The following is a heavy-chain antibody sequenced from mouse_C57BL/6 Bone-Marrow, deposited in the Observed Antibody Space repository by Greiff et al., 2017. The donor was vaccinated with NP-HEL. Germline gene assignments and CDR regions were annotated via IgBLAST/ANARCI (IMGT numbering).Heavy chain of an antibody. D-gene: IGHD2-4*01. CDR3: ARSYDYDGGDYYAMDY. V-gene: IGHV3-8*01. CDR2: ISYSGST. CDR1: GYSITSDY. Sequence: EVQLQQSGPGLAKPSQTLSLTCSVTGYSITSDYWNWIRKFPGNKLEYMGYISYSGSTYYNPSLKSRISITRDTSKNQYYLQLNSVTTEDTATYYCARSYDYDGGDYYAMDYWGQGTSVTVSS. J-gene: IGHJ4*01.